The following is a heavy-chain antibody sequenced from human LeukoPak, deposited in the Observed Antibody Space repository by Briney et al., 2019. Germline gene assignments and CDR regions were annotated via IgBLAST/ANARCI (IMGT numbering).Heavy chain of an antibody. CDR3: ATTAESGNDAFDI. V-gene: IGHV4-39*07. D-gene: IGHD5-12*01. J-gene: IGHJ3*02. CDR1: GGSISSSSYY. Sequence: PSETLSLTCTVSGGSISSSSYYWGWIRQPPGKGLEWIGSIYYSGSTYYNPSLKSRVTISVDTSKNQFSLKLSSVTAADTAVYYCATTAESGNDAFDIWGQGTMVTVSS. CDR2: IYYSGST.